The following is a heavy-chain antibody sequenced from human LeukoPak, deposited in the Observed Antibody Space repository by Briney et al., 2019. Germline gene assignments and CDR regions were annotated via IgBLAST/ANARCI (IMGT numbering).Heavy chain of an antibody. D-gene: IGHD3-10*01. CDR2: IYWDDDK. J-gene: IGHJ4*02. V-gene: IGHV2-5*02. CDR3: AHWDGSGSR. CDR1: GFSLSTSEVG. Sequence: SGPTLVKPTQTLTLTCTFSGFSLSTSEVGVGWVRQPPGKALEWLALIYWDDDKRYSPSLKSRLTITKDTSKNQVVHTMTNMDPVDTATYYCAHWDGSGSRWGQGTLVTVSS.